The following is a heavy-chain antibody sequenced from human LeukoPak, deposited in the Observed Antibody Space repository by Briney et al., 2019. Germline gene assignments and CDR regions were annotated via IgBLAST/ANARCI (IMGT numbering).Heavy chain of an antibody. CDR3: ARDRAQWLEPYYYYYGMDV. J-gene: IGHJ6*02. CDR1: GGSFSGYY. Sequence: SETLSLTCAVYGGSFSGYYWSWIRQPAGKGLEWIGRIYTSGSTNYNPSLKSRVTMSVDTSKNQFSLKLSSVTAADTAVYYCARDRAQWLEPYYYYYGMDVWGQGTTVTVSS. V-gene: IGHV4-4*07. CDR2: IYTSGST. D-gene: IGHD6-19*01.